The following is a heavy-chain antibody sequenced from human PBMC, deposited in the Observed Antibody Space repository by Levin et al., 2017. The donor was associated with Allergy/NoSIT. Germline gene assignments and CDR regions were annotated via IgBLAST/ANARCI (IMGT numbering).Heavy chain of an antibody. CDR3: ARLTYYYASGYFDY. V-gene: IGHV3-7*01. CDR2: IKQDGSEK. Sequence: PGESLKISCAASGFAFSSYWMSWVRQAPGKGLEWVANIKQDGSEKYYVDSVKGRFTISRDNAKNSLYLQMNILRAEDTAVYYCARLTYYYASGYFDYWGQGTLVTVSS. CDR1: GFAFSSYW. J-gene: IGHJ4*02. D-gene: IGHD3-22*01.